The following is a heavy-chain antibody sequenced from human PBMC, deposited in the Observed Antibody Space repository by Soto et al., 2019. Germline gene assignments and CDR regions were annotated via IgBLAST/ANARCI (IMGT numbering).Heavy chain of an antibody. J-gene: IGHJ4*02. CDR1: GASFTNAW. V-gene: IGHV3-15*01. D-gene: IGHD5-12*01. CDR2: IKTRIDSATT. CDR3: TPEDPSWLRGLEY. Sequence: EVQLVESGGGLVKPGESLRLSCEASGASFTNAWMNWVRQAPGKGLEWVGRIKTRIDSATTDYAAPVKGRFTISRDDSKNTLYRQMYSLKTEDTAVYYCTPEDPSWLRGLEYWGQGTLVTVSS.